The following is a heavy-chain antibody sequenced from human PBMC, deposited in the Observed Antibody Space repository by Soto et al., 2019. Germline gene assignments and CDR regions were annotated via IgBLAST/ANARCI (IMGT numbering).Heavy chain of an antibody. V-gene: IGHV1-18*01. Sequence: ASVKVSFKASGYTFTSYGIRWGRQAPGQRLEWIGLISAFKCNTNYAQKLQGRVTMTTDTSTSTAYMELRSLRSDDTAVYYCARDSKLRFLEWLLSPLFDYWGQGTLVTVSS. CDR2: ISAFKCNT. J-gene: IGHJ4*02. D-gene: IGHD3-3*01. CDR3: ARDSKLRFLEWLLSPLFDY. CDR1: GYTFTSYG.